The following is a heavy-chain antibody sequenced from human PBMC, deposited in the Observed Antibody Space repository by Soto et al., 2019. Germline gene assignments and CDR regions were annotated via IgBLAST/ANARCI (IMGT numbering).Heavy chain of an antibody. CDR3: ARDRDCSGGSCFHPYYYYGMDV. CDR1: GFTFSSYA. Sequence: VGSLRLSCAASGFTFSSYAMHWVRQTPGKGLEWVAVISYDGSNKYYADSVKGRFTISRDNSKNTLYLQMNSLRAEDTAVYYCARDRDCSGGSCFHPYYYYGMDVWGQGTTVTVSS. J-gene: IGHJ6*02. CDR2: ISYDGSNK. D-gene: IGHD2-15*01. V-gene: IGHV3-30-3*01.